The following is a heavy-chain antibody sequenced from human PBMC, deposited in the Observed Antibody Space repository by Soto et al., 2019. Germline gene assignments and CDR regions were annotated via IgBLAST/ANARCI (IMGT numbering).Heavy chain of an antibody. CDR2: ISYDGSNK. D-gene: IGHD5-18*01. V-gene: IGHV3-30-3*01. Sequence: GGSLRLSCAAPGFTFSSYAMHWVRQAPGKGLEWVAVISYDGSNKYYADSVKGRFTISRDNSKNTLYLQMNSLRAEDTAVYYCARDNGPGYSYGWPQLDYWGQGTLVTVSS. CDR1: GFTFSSYA. J-gene: IGHJ4*02. CDR3: ARDNGPGYSYGWPQLDY.